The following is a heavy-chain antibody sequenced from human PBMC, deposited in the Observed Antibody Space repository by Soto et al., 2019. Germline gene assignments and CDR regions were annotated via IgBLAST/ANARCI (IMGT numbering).Heavy chain of an antibody. V-gene: IGHV1-69*06. CDR2: IIPIFGTA. D-gene: IGHD2-15*01. J-gene: IGHJ4*02. CDR3: ASVTLRMRIWRGGSYFDS. Sequence: QVQLVQSGAEVKKPGSSVKVSCKASGGTFSSYAISWVRQAPGQGLEWMGGIIPIFGTANYAQKFQGRVTITADKATSTAYMELSSLRSEDTAVYYCASVTLRMRIWRGGSYFDSWGQGTLVTVSS. CDR1: GGTFSSYA.